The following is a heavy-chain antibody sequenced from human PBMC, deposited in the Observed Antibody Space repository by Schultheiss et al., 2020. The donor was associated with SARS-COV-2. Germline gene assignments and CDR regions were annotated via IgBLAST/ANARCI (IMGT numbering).Heavy chain of an antibody. J-gene: IGHJ4*02. V-gene: IGHV3-48*04. D-gene: IGHD5-12*01. Sequence: GGSLRLSCAASGFTFSSYGMHWVRQAPGKGLEWVSYISSSGSTIYYADSVKGRFTISRDNAKNSLYLQMNSLRAEDTAVYYCARVAKYSGYDLDYWGQGTLVTVSS. CDR2: ISSSGSTI. CDR1: GFTFSSYG. CDR3: ARVAKYSGYDLDY.